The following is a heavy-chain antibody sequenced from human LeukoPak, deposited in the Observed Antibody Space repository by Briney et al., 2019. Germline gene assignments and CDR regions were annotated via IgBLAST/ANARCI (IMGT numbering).Heavy chain of an antibody. CDR3: ARKNYYDSSSIDY. CDR2: ISSSGSTI. CDR1: GFPSSSYE. J-gene: IGHJ4*02. Sequence: GGSLRLSCAASGFPSSSYEMNWVRQAPGKGLEWVSYISSSGSTIYYADSVKGRFTISRDNDKNSLYLQMNSLRAEDTAVHYCARKNYYDSSSIDYWGQGTLVTVSS. V-gene: IGHV3-48*03. D-gene: IGHD3-22*01.